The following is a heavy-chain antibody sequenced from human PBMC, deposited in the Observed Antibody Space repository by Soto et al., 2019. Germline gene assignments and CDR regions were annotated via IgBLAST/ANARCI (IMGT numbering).Heavy chain of an antibody. CDR1: GYPVTAYY. J-gene: IGHJ3*02. CDR3: ARGGGVGVDGSAALDM. CDR2: INPATGAA. Sequence: QLHLVQSGAVVKKPGASVTVSCSASGYPVTAYYMHWVRQAPGRGLEWMGGINPATGAATYTQTFQGRVTLPRDPSTGTVFMELSCLTSGDTAVFYWARGGGVGVDGSAALDMWGQGTLVTVSS. V-gene: IGHV1-2*02. D-gene: IGHD3-3*01.